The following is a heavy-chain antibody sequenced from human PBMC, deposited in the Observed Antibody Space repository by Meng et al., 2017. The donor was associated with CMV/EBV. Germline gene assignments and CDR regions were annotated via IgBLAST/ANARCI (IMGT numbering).Heavy chain of an antibody. V-gene: IGHV4-34*01. Sequence: QVQLQQWGAGLVKTSEPLSLTCAVYGGSFSGYYWSWIRQPPGKGLEWIGEINHSGSTNYNPSLKSRVTIPVDTSKNQFSLKLSSVTAADTAVYYCARVWDSGWDYWGQGTLVTVSS. D-gene: IGHD3-22*01. CDR1: GGSFSGYY. J-gene: IGHJ4*02. CDR3: ARVWDSGWDY. CDR2: INHSGST.